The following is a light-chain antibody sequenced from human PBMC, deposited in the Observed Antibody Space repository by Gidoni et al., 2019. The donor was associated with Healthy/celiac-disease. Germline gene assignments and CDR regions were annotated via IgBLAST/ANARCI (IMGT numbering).Light chain of an antibody. Sequence: SYELTQPPSVSVSPGHTGRITCSGDALPKQYAYWYQQKPGQAPVLVLYKDSERPSGIPERFSGSSSGTTVTLTISGVQAEDEADYYCQSADSSGTYVVFGGGTKLTVL. CDR2: KDS. J-gene: IGLJ2*01. CDR1: ALPKQY. CDR3: QSADSSGTYVV. V-gene: IGLV3-25*03.